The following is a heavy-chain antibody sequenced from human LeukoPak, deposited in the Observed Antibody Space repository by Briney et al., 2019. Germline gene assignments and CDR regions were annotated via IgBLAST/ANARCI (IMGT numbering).Heavy chain of an antibody. V-gene: IGHV4-59*01. CDR1: GGSISSYY. D-gene: IGHD4-17*01. J-gene: IGHJ4*02. CDR2: IYYSGST. Sequence: SETLSLTCTVSGGSISSYYWSWIRQPPGKGLEWIGYIYYSGSTNYNPSLKSRVTISVDTSKNQFSLKLSSVTAADTAVYYCARDPDYGDSYFDYWGQGTLVTVSS. CDR3: ARDPDYGDSYFDY.